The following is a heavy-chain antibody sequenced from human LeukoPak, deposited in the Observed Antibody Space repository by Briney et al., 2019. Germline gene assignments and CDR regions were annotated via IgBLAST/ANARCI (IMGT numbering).Heavy chain of an antibody. V-gene: IGHV3-21*01. CDR3: AREGYSYGPNRGYYYYYGMDV. Sequence: GGSLRLSCAASGFTFSSYSMNWVRQAPGKGLEWVSSISSSSSYIYYADSVKGRFTISRDNAKNSLYLQMNSLRAEDTAVYYCAREGYSYGPNRGYYYYYGMDVWGQGTTVTVSS. CDR2: ISSSSSYI. CDR1: GFTFSSYS. J-gene: IGHJ6*02. D-gene: IGHD5-18*01.